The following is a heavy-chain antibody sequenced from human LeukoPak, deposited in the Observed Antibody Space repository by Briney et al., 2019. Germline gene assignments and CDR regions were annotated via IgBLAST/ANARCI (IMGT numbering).Heavy chain of an antibody. CDR2: LNSDGARI. Sequence: GGSLRLSCTASGFSFSSYWMHWVRQAPGKGLVWVSCLNSDGARISYADSVKGRFTISRDNSKNTLYLQVNSLRVEDTAVYYCVRDGLLWYGGATWGQGTMVTVSS. CDR1: GFSFSSYW. CDR3: VRDGLLWYGGAT. J-gene: IGHJ3*01. V-gene: IGHV3-74*01. D-gene: IGHD2-21*01.